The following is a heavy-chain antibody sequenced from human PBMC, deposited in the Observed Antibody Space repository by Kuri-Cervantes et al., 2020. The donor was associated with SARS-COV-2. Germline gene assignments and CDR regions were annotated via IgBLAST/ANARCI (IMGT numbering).Heavy chain of an antibody. D-gene: IGHD3-10*01. CDR1: GHTFSSHY. CDR2: NNPNSGGT. Sequence: SVKVVCKASGHTFSSHYMYWVRQATGQGLEWMGWNNPNSGGTNDAQNFQGWVNMSRDTSSSTAYMQLSRMRTDDAAVYYIARGMVRRIIQYYYYAMDVWGQGTTVTVSS. J-gene: IGHJ6*02. CDR3: ARGMVRRIIQYYYYAMDV. V-gene: IGHV1-2*04.